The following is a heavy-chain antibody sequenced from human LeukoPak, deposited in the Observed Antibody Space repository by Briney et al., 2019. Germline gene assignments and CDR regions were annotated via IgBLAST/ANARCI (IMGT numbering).Heavy chain of an antibody. CDR1: GDSISSTRYY. CDR2: IYYSGNT. V-gene: IGHV4-39*07. CDR3: ARSAYSNYRFDP. Sequence: PSETLSLTCTVSGDSISSTRYYWGRIRQPPGKGLEWIGSIYYSGNTYYNPSLKSRVTISVDTSKNQFSLKLSAVTAADTAVYYCARSAYSNYRFDPWGQGTLVTVSS. J-gene: IGHJ5*02. D-gene: IGHD4-11*01.